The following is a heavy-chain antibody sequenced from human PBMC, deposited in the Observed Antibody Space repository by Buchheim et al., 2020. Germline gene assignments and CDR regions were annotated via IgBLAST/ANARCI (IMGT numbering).Heavy chain of an antibody. CDR2: IDPSGTAP. J-gene: IGHJ5*02. CDR3: ARGSPGSGYWFDP. Sequence: QVQLVQSGAEVKKPGASVKVSCKASGYTFTSYYMHWVRQAPGQGLEWMGIIDPSGTAPTYARKFHGRISMTRDPSTSPTYMDVRSLRSEDTAVYYCARGSPGSGYWFDPWGQGTL. D-gene: IGHD3-3*01. CDR1: GYTFTSYY. V-gene: IGHV1-46*01.